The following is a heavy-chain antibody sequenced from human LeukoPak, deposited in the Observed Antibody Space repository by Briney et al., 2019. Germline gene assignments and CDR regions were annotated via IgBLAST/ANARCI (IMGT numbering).Heavy chain of an antibody. Sequence: GGSLRLSCAASGFTFSSYAMTWVRQAPGKGLEWVSDISGSGGSTNYADSVKGRSTISRDNSKNTLYLQMNRLRAEDTAVYYCAKSFNILSSSWYLSFDYWGQGTLVTVSS. CDR1: GFTFSSYA. CDR2: ISGSGGST. V-gene: IGHV3-23*01. D-gene: IGHD6-13*01. J-gene: IGHJ4*02. CDR3: AKSFNILSSSWYLSFDY.